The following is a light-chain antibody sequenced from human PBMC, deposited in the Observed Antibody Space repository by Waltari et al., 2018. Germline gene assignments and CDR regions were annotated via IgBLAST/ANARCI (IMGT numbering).Light chain of an antibody. J-gene: IGLJ2*01. V-gene: IGLV2-23*02. CDR1: SSDVGSYNL. CDR3: CSYAGSSTLV. Sequence: QSALTPPASVSGSPGQSIPISCTGTSSDVGSYNLVPWYQQHPGKAPKLMVYEVSKRPSGVSNRFSGSKSGNTASLTISGLQAEDEADYYCCSYAGSSTLVFGGGTKLTVL. CDR2: EVS.